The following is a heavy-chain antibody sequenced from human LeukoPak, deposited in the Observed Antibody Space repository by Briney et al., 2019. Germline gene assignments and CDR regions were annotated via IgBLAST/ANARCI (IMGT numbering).Heavy chain of an antibody. CDR3: ARHGYCTTTSCYGDNDY. J-gene: IGHJ4*02. Sequence: GESLKISCKGSGYSFTSYWISWGRQMPGKGLEWMGRIDPTDSYTNYNPSFQGHVTMSVDKSISTVYLQWSSLRASDTAMYYCARHGYCTTTSCYGDNDYWGQGTLVTVSS. V-gene: IGHV5-10-1*01. D-gene: IGHD2-2*03. CDR2: IDPTDSYT. CDR1: GYSFTSYW.